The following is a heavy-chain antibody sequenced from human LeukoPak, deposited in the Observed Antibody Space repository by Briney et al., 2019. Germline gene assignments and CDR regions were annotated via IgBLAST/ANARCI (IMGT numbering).Heavy chain of an antibody. V-gene: IGHV5-51*01. D-gene: IGHD6-13*01. CDR3: ATGGVYSSNFDY. CDR2: IYPGDPET. J-gene: IGHJ4*02. Sequence: GESLKISCKGSGYRFIRYWIGWVRQMPGKGLEWMGIIYPGDPETRYSPSFQGQVTISADKSISTAYLQWSSLKASDTAMYYGATGGVYSSNFDYWGQGTLVTVSS. CDR1: GYRFIRYW.